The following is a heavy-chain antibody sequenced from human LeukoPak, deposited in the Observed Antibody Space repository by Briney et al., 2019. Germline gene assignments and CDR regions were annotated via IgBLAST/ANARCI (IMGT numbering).Heavy chain of an antibody. CDR3: AREGWSGYYYYMDV. V-gene: IGHV4-34*01. D-gene: IGHD3-3*01. CDR1: GGSFSGYY. Sequence: SETLSLTCAVYGGSFSGYYWSWIRQPPGKGLEWIGEINHSGSTNYNPSLKSRVTISVDTSKNQFSLKLSSVTAADTAVYYCAREGWSGYYYYMDVWGKGTTVTISS. J-gene: IGHJ6*03. CDR2: INHSGST.